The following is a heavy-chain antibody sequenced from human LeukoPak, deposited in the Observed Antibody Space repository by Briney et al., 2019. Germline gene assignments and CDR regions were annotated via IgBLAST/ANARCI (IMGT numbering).Heavy chain of an antibody. CDR2: IYTSGST. CDR3: ARQAAYYDSSGYYYVNDY. D-gene: IGHD3-22*01. CDR1: GGSISSGSYY. J-gene: IGHJ4*02. V-gene: IGHV4-61*02. Sequence: SETLSLTCTVSGGSISSGSYYWSWIRQPAGKGLEWIGRIYTSGSTNYNPSLKSRVTISVDTSKNQFSLKLSSVTAADTAVYYCARQAAYYDSSGYYYVNDYWGQGTLVTVSS.